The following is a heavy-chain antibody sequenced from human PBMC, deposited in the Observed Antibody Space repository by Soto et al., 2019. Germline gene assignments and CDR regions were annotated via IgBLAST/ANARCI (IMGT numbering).Heavy chain of an antibody. J-gene: IGHJ4*02. Sequence: QPVGSLRLSCTASGFTFGDYAMSWVRQAPGKGLEWVGFIRSKAYGGTTEYAASVKGRFTISRDDSKSIAYPQMNSLKTEDTAVYYCTRDLGLYSYGYSYFDYWGQGTLVTVSS. V-gene: IGHV3-49*04. CDR1: GFTFGDYA. D-gene: IGHD5-18*01. CDR3: TRDLGLYSYGYSYFDY. CDR2: IRSKAYGGTT.